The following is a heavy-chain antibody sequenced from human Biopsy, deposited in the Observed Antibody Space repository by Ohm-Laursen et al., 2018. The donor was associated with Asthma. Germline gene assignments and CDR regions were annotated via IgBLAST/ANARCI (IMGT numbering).Heavy chain of an antibody. CDR1: GGTFSNFA. CDR2: IMTVFGKT. Sequence: GSSVKVSCKAPGGTFSNFAISWVRQAPGQGLEWLGGIMTVFGKTNYAQKFQSRVTITADESTSTTYMEVTSLRSEDTAIYYCARCQVGYSSGWSLLLKKIYYSGMDVWGQGTAVTVSS. CDR3: ARCQVGYSSGWSLLLKKIYYSGMDV. V-gene: IGHV1-69*01. J-gene: IGHJ6*02. D-gene: IGHD6-19*01.